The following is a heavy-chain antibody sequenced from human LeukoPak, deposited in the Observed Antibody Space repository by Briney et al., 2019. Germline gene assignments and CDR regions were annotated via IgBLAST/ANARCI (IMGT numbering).Heavy chain of an antibody. CDR3: VRDNYGGILDF. CDR2: VLYDGSNK. J-gene: IGHJ4*02. CDR1: GFTFTRYT. V-gene: IGHV3-30*04. D-gene: IGHD2-21*01. Sequence: GGSLRLSCAASGFTFTRYTMHWVRQAPGKGLEWVAVVLYDGSNKYYADSVKGRFTLSRDNSKNTLSLQMNTLRADDTAVYYCVRDNYGGILDFWGQGTQVTVSS.